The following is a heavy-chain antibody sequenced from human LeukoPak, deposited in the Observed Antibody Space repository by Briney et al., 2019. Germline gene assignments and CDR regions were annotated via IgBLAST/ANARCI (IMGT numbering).Heavy chain of an antibody. Sequence: ASVKVSCKASGYTFTSYAMHWVRQAPGQRLEWMGWINAGNGNTKYSQKFQGRVTITRDISASTAYMELSSLRSEDTAVYYCARVVRYCSSTSSCWFDPWGQGTLVTVSS. J-gene: IGHJ5*02. CDR3: ARVVRYCSSTSSCWFDP. V-gene: IGHV1-3*01. D-gene: IGHD2-2*01. CDR1: GYTFTSYA. CDR2: INAGNGNT.